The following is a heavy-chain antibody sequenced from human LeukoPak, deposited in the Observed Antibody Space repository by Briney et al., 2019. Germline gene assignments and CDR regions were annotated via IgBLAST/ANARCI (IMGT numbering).Heavy chain of an antibody. CDR1: GFTFSSYA. J-gene: IGHJ5*02. CDR3: AKVKGYSSSWYEGMDWFDP. Sequence: GGSLRLSCAASGFTFSSYAMSWVRQAPGKGLEWVSDISGSGGSTYYADSVKGRFTISRDNSKNTLYLQMNSLRAEDTAVYYCAKVKGYSSSWYEGMDWFDPWGQGTLVTVSS. V-gene: IGHV3-23*01. CDR2: ISGSGGST. D-gene: IGHD6-13*01.